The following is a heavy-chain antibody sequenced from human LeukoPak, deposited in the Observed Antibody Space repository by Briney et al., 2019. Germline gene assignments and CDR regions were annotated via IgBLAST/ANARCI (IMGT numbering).Heavy chain of an antibody. V-gene: IGHV4-34*01. CDR2: INHSGST. D-gene: IGHD1-7*01. J-gene: IGHJ3*02. CDR3: ARDSGNWNFRDAFDI. CDR1: GGSISSYY. Sequence: SETLSLTCTVSGGSISSYYWSWIRQPPGKGLEWIGEINHSGSTNYNPSLKSRVTISVDTSKNQFSLKLSSVTAADTAVYYCARDSGNWNFRDAFDIWGQGTMVTVSS.